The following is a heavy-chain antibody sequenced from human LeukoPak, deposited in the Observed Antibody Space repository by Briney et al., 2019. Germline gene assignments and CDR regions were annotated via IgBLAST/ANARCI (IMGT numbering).Heavy chain of an antibody. CDR2: ISAYNGNT. V-gene: IGHV1-18*01. J-gene: IGHJ4*02. D-gene: IGHD3-22*01. CDR1: GYTFTSYG. Sequence: ASVKVSCKASGYTFTSYGISWVRQAPGQGLEWMGWISAYNGNTNYAQKLQGRVTMTTDTSTSTAYMELRSLRSDDTAVYYCARDQRYYYDSRGSPYYFDYWGQGTLVTVSS. CDR3: ARDQRYYYDSRGSPYYFDY.